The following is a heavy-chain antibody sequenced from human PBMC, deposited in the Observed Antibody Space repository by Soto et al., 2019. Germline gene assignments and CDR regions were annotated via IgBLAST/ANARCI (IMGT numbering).Heavy chain of an antibody. CDR3: ARDHYISISCYEG. Sequence: EVHLVESGGGLVQPGGSLRLSCAASGFTFSSYSMNWVRHAPGKGLEWVSYISSSSSTIYYADSVKGRFTISSDDARNSLYLQMNSLRDEDTAVYYCARDHYISISCYEGWGQGTLVTVAS. D-gene: IGHD2-2*01. CDR1: GFTFSSYS. CDR2: ISSSSSTI. J-gene: IGHJ4*02. V-gene: IGHV3-48*02.